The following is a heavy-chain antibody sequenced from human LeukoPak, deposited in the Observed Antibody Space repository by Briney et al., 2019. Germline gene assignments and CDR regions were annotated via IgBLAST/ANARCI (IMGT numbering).Heavy chain of an antibody. D-gene: IGHD3-3*01. V-gene: IGHV4-30-4*01. J-gene: IGHJ4*02. CDR2: IYYSGTT. CDR3: TRAYWIGFHFDS. CDR1: GGSISSGDYF. Sequence: SETLSLTCSVSGGSISSGDYFWTWIRQPPGKGLEYIGYIYYSGTTSYNPSLKSRITMSVDMSANQFSLRLTSVSAADTAVYYCTRAYWIGFHFDSWGQGILVSVSS.